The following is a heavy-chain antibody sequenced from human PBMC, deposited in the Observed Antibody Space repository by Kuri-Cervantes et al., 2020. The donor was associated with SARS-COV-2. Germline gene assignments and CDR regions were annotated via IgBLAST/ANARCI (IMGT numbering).Heavy chain of an antibody. J-gene: IGHJ4*02. V-gene: IGHV1-69*04. CDR2: IIPILGTA. Sequence: SVKVSCKASGGTFSSYAISWVRQAPGQGLEWMGRIIPILGTANYAQKFQGRVTITADKSTSTAYMELSSLRSEDTAVYYCTTVLETGTNVYWGQGTLVTVSS. CDR1: GGTFSSYA. CDR3: TTVLETGTNVY. D-gene: IGHD1-7*01.